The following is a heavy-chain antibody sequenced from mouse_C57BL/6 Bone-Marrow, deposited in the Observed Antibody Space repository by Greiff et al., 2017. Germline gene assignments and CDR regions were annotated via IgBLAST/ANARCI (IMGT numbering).Heavy chain of an antibody. CDR1: GFNIKDDY. CDR3: TTYYGSSYDWYFDV. V-gene: IGHV14-4*01. Sequence: VQLQQSGAELVRPGASVKLSCTASGFNIKDDYMHWVKQRPEQGLEWIGWIDPENGDTEYASKFQGKATITADTSSNTAYLQLSSLTSEDTAVYYGTTYYGSSYDWYFDVWGTGTTVTVSS. D-gene: IGHD1-1*01. J-gene: IGHJ1*03. CDR2: IDPENGDT.